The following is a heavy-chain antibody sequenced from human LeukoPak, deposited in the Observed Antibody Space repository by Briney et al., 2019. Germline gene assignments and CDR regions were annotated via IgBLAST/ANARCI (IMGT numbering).Heavy chain of an antibody. V-gene: IGHV1-18*01. J-gene: IGHJ4*02. Sequence: ASVTVSFKASGYTFTSYGISWVRQAPGQGLEWMGWISAYNGNTNYAQKLQGRVTMTTDTSTSTAYMGLRSLRSDDTAVYYCAKDLGDCGGDCYWGLDYWGQGTLVTVSS. CDR2: ISAYNGNT. D-gene: IGHD2-21*02. CDR1: GYTFTSYG. CDR3: AKDLGDCGGDCYWGLDY.